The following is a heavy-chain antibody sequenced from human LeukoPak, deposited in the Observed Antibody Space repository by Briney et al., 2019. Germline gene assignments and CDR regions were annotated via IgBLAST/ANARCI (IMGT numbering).Heavy chain of an antibody. CDR2: IRQDGSEK. CDR1: GFTFSGHW. J-gene: IGHJ3*02. V-gene: IGHV3-7*01. Sequence: PGGSLRLSCTASGFTFSGHWMSWVRQAPGKGLEWVAIIRQDGSEKHYVDSVEGRFIISRDNAKNSLHLQMNSLRAEDTAVYYCAKGSSRPPNAFDIWGQGTLVTVSS. D-gene: IGHD6-6*01. CDR3: AKGSSRPPNAFDI.